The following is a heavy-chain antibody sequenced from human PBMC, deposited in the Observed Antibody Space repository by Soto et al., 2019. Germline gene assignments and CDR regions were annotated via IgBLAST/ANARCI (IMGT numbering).Heavy chain of an antibody. CDR2: IYPGDSDT. Sequence: GESLKISCKGSGYSFTTYWIAWVRQMPGKGLEWVGVIYPGDSDTRYSPSFEGHVTISVDKSVSTAFLQWNSLKASDNAIYYCARHSTSTPKDYWGQGTLVTVSS. D-gene: IGHD6-13*01. V-gene: IGHV5-51*01. CDR1: GYSFTTYW. J-gene: IGHJ4*01. CDR3: ARHSTSTPKDY.